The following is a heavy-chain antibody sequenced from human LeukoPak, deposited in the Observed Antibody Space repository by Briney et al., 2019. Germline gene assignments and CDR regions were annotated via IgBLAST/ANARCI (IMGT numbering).Heavy chain of an antibody. J-gene: IGHJ1*01. CDR2: IWYDGSNK. D-gene: IGHD3-16*01. CDR3: ARGLWYFQH. CDR1: GFTFSSYG. V-gene: IGHV3-33*01. Sequence: GGSLRLSCAASGFTFSSYGMHWVRHAPGKGLEWVAVIWYDGSNKYYADSVKGRFTISRDNSKNTLYLQMNSLRAEDTAVYYCARGLWYFQHWGQGTLVTVSS.